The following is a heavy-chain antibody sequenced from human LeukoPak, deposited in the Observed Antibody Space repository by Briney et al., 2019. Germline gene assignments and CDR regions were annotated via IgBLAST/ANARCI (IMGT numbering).Heavy chain of an antibody. CDR2: ISGSGGST. V-gene: IGHV3-23*01. CDR3: GVGPAVLYYYYGMDV. D-gene: IGHD2-2*01. Sequence: GGSLRLSCAASGFTFSSYAMSWVRQAPGKGLEWVSAISGSGGSTYYADSVKGRFTISRDNSKNTLYLQMNSLRAEDTAVYYCGVGPAVLYYYYGMDVWGQGTTVTVSS. CDR1: GFTFSSYA. J-gene: IGHJ6*02.